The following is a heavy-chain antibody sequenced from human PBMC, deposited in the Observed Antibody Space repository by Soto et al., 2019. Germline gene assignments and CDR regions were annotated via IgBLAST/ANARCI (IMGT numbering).Heavy chain of an antibody. D-gene: IGHD6-19*01. V-gene: IGHV3-30*18. CDR3: AKDEQQWLLTIGGY. J-gene: IGHJ4*02. CDR1: GFTFSSYG. Sequence: QVQLVESGGGVVQPGRSLRLSCAASGFTFSSYGMHWVRQAPGKGLEWVAVISYDGSNKYYADSVKGRFTISRDNSKNTLYLQMNSLRAEDTAVYYCAKDEQQWLLTIGGYWGQGTLVTVS. CDR2: ISYDGSNK.